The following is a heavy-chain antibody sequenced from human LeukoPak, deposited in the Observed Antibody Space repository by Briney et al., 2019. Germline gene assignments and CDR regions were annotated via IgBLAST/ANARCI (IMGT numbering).Heavy chain of an antibody. J-gene: IGHJ6*03. CDR1: GGTFSSYA. Sequence: ASVKVSCKASGGTFSSYAISWVRQAPGQGLEWMGGIIPIFGTANYAQKFQGRVTINADESTSTAYMERSSLRSEDTAVYYCARELDYDFWSGAPSYYYYMDVWGKGTTVTVSS. V-gene: IGHV1-69*01. CDR3: ARELDYDFWSGAPSYYYYMDV. D-gene: IGHD3-3*01. CDR2: IIPIFGTA.